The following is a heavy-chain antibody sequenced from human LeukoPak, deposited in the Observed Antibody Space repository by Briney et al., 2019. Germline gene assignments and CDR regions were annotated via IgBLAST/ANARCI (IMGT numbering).Heavy chain of an antibody. V-gene: IGHV3-30*02. CDR3: AREGYDFWSGYYYMDV. CDR1: GFTFSSYG. D-gene: IGHD3-3*01. J-gene: IGHJ6*03. CDR2: IRYDGSNK. Sequence: GGSLRLSCAASGFTFSSYGMHWVRQAPGKGLEWVAFIRYDGSNKYYADSVKGRFTISRDNSKNTLYLQMNSLRAEDTAVYYCAREGYDFWSGYYYMDVWGKGTTVTVSS.